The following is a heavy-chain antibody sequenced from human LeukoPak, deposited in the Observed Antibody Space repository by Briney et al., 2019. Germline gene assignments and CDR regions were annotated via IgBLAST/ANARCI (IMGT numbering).Heavy chain of an antibody. D-gene: IGHD3-10*01. CDR2: IYYGGST. CDR3: ARLALSGSYSTLDY. Sequence: PSETLSLTCTVSGGSISSSTYYWGWIRQPPGKGLEWIGSIYYGGSTYYNPSLKSRVTISVDTSKNQFSLNLSSVTAADTAVYYCARLALSGSYSTLDYWGQGTLVTVSS. J-gene: IGHJ4*02. CDR1: GGSISSSTYY. V-gene: IGHV4-39*01.